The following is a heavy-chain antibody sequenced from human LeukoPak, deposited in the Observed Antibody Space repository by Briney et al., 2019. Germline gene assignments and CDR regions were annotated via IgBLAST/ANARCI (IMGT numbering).Heavy chain of an antibody. Sequence: PSETLSLTCTVSGGSISSYYWSWIRQPPGKGLEWIGYIYYSGSTNYNPSLKSRVTISVGTSKNQFSLKLSSVTAADTAVYYCASSVHTTSPFDFDYWGQGTLVTVSS. D-gene: IGHD4-17*01. V-gene: IGHV4-59*08. CDR2: IYYSGST. CDR3: ASSVHTTSPFDFDY. J-gene: IGHJ4*02. CDR1: GGSISSYY.